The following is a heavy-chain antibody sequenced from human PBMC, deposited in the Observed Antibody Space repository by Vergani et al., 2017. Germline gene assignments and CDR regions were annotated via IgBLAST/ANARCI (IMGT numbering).Heavy chain of an antibody. J-gene: IGHJ5*02. CDR2: INPNSGGT. CDR3: ARDSSSSWYWENWFDP. CDR1: GYTFTGYY. V-gene: IGHV1-2*02. D-gene: IGHD6-13*01. Sequence: QVQLVQSGAEVKKPGASVKVSCKASGYTFTGYYMHWVRQAPGQGLEWMGWINPNSGGTNYAQKFQGRVTMTRDTSISTAYMELSRLRSDDTAVYYCARDSSSSWYWENWFDPWGQGTLVTVSS.